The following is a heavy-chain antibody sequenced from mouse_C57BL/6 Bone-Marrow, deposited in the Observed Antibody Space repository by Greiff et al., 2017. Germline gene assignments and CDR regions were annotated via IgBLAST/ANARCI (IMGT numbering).Heavy chain of an antibody. J-gene: IGHJ4*01. Sequence: VQLQQSGPELVKPGASVKISCKASGYTFTDYYMNWVKQSHGKSLEWIGDINPNNGGTSYNQKFKGKATLTVDKSSSTACMELRSLTSEDSAVYYGERSGLYARDYWGQGTSVTVSS. D-gene: IGHD3-1*01. CDR3: ERSGLYARDY. CDR1: GYTFTDYY. CDR2: INPNNGGT. V-gene: IGHV1-26*01.